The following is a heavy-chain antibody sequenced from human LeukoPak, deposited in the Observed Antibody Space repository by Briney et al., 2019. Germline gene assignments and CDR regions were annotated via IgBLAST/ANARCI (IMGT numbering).Heavy chain of an antibody. D-gene: IGHD3-22*01. J-gene: IGHJ5*02. CDR3: TTDRVIYDSSGYYYVP. CDR2: IKSKTDGGTT. CDR1: GFTFSNAW. V-gene: IGHV3-15*01. Sequence: GGSLGLSCAASGFTFSNAWMSWVRQAPGKGLECVGRIKSKTDGGTTDYAAPVKGRFTIPRDDSKNTLYLQMNSLKTEDTAVYYCTTDRVIYDSSGYYYVPWGQGTLVTVSS.